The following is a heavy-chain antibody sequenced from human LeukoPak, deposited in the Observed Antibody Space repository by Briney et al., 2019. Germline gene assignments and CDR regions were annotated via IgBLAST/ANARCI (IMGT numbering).Heavy chain of an antibody. Sequence: GAAVKVSCKASGYTFTTYGISWVRQAPGQGREWMGWISAYNDNTHYALKLQGRVTITTDTSTTAAYMELRSLRSDDTAVYYCARGSQYYDFWSGYSHFDYWGQGTLVTVSS. CDR3: ARGSQYYDFWSGYSHFDY. J-gene: IGHJ4*02. V-gene: IGHV1-18*01. CDR1: GYTFTTYG. CDR2: ISAYNDNT. D-gene: IGHD3-3*01.